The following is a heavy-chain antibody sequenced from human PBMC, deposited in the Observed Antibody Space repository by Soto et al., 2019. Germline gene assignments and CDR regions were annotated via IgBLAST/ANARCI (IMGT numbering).Heavy chain of an antibody. CDR2: IYNDGST. V-gene: IGHV3-53*01. CDR3: GRDITIFGVVYGVDV. Sequence: PGGSLRLSCAASGFTVSSSYMTWVRQAPGRGLEWVSAIYNDGSTYYADSVKGRFTITRDNSKSTLYLQMNSLRDEDTAVYYCGRDITIFGVVYGVDVWGQGTTVTVSS. J-gene: IGHJ6*02. CDR1: GFTVSSSY. D-gene: IGHD3-3*01.